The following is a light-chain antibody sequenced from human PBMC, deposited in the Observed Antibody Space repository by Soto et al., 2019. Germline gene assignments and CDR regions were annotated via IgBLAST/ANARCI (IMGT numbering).Light chain of an antibody. J-gene: IGKJ1*01. V-gene: IGKV1-5*03. Sequence: IQVTISVSALSSTIRDRVTITCRASQTISNWLAWYQQKPGKAPKLLIYKASTLESGVPSRFSGSGSGTEFTLTIGSLQPEDFATYFCQQYNTYSQTFGQGTKV. CDR1: QTISNW. CDR2: KAS. CDR3: QQYNTYSQT.